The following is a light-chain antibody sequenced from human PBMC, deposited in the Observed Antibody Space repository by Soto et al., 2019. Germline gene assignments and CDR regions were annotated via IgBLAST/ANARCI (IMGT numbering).Light chain of an antibody. Sequence: EIVLTQSPATLSSFPGDRVTLSCRASQAVNTRLAWYQHKPGQAPRLLIYLASNRAAGIPATFSGSGSETDFTLTIRDVESEGFAVYYCHQRQSWPRTFGQGTKVDIK. CDR2: LAS. CDR1: QAVNTR. CDR3: HQRQSWPRT. V-gene: IGKV3-11*01. J-gene: IGKJ1*01.